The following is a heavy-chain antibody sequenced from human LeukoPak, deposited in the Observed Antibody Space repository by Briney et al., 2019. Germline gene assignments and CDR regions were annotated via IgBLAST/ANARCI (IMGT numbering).Heavy chain of an antibody. J-gene: IGHJ4*02. CDR1: GFTFSSYS. CDR3: ARDPTYFDWLPVY. CDR2: ISSSSSYI. D-gene: IGHD3-9*01. Sequence: PGGSLRLSCAASGFTFSSYSMNWVRQAPGKGLEWVSYISSSSSYIYYADSVKGRFTISRDNAKNSLYLQMNSLRAEDTAVYYCARDPTYFDWLPVYWGQGTLVTVSS. V-gene: IGHV3-21*01.